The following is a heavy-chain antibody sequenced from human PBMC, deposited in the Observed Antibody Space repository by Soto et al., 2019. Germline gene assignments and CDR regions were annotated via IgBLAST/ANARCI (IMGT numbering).Heavy chain of an antibody. J-gene: IGHJ4*02. D-gene: IGHD3-10*01. CDR2: IIPIFGTT. CDR1: GGIFSTYA. Sequence: QVQLVQSGAEVKKPGSSVKVSCKASGGIFSTYAISWLRQAPGQGLEWMGGIIPIFGTTNYAQKFQGRVTITADESTRTAYMELSRLRSEDTAVYYCARDRDDYGSGNYYNRIDFWGQGTLVTVSS. V-gene: IGHV1-69*01. CDR3: ARDRDDYGSGNYYNRIDF.